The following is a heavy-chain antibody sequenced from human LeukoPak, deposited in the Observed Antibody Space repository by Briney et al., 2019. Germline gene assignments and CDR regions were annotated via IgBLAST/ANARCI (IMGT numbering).Heavy chain of an antibody. Sequence: GASVKVSCKASGYTFTSYGISWVRQAPGQRLEWMGWINAGNGNTKYSQKFQGRVTITRDTSASTAYMELSSLRSEDTAVYYCARGRGCSGGSCYPPTTRGNWFDPWGQGTLVTVSS. CDR3: ARGRGCSGGSCYPPTTRGNWFDP. CDR2: INAGNGNT. CDR1: GYTFTSYG. J-gene: IGHJ5*02. D-gene: IGHD2-15*01. V-gene: IGHV1-3*01.